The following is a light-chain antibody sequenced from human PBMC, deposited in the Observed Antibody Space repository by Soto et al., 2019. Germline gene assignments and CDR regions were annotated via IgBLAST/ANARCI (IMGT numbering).Light chain of an antibody. J-gene: IGLJ2*01. V-gene: IGLV2-11*01. CDR1: TSDVGAYDF. Sequence: QSVLHLLRSVSGSPGPSVTLSCTGTTSDVGAYDFVSWYQQHPGKAPKLMMSDVTKRPSGVPDRFSGSKSGNTASLTIAGLQAEYEADYYCCSYAGNLAVFGGGTKLTV. CDR2: DVT. CDR3: CSYAGNLAV.